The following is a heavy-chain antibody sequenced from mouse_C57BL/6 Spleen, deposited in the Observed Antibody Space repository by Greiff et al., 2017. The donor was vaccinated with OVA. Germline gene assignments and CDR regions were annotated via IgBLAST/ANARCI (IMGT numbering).Heavy chain of an antibody. J-gene: IGHJ4*01. CDR2: INPSSGYT. CDR3: AERRDYAMDY. Sequence: QVHVKQSGAELAKPGASVKLSCKASGYTFTSYWMHWVKQRPGQGLEWIGYINPSSGYTKYNQKFKDKATLTADKSSSTAYIQLSSLTYEDSAVYYCAERRDYAMDYWGQGASVTVSS. V-gene: IGHV1-7*01. CDR1: GYTFTSYW.